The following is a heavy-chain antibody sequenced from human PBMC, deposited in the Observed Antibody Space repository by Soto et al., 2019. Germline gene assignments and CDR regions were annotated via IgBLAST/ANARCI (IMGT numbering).Heavy chain of an antibody. CDR3: ARGVRADSSSWYWGNWFDP. Sequence: SETLSLTCAVYGGSFSGYYWSWIRQPPGKGLEWIGEINHSGSTNYNPSLKSRVTISVDTSKNQFSLKLSSVTAADTAVYYCARGVRADSSSWYWGNWFDPWGQGTLVTVSS. V-gene: IGHV4-34*01. CDR1: GGSFSGYY. D-gene: IGHD6-13*01. J-gene: IGHJ5*02. CDR2: INHSGST.